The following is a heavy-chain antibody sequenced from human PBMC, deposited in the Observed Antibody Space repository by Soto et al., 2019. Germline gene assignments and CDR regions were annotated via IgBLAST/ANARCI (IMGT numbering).Heavy chain of an antibody. V-gene: IGHV1-18*01. CDR1: GYTFTSYG. Sequence: ASVKVSCKASGYTFTSYGISWVRQAPGQGLKWMEKFNTYNGNTNNAQKFKGRVTMITDTSTSTANKEMRSLKSDDTAVNYCAREAVSGRTVFDYWGQGTLVTVSS. J-gene: IGHJ4*02. CDR2: FNTYNGNT. D-gene: IGHD6-19*01. CDR3: AREAVSGRTVFDY.